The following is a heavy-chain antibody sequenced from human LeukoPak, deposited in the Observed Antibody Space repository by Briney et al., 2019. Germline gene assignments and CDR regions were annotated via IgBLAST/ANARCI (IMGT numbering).Heavy chain of an antibody. CDR1: GYSISSGYY. CDR2: IYHSGST. Sequence: SETLSLTCTVSGYSISSGYYWGWIRQPPGKGLEWIGSIYHSGSTYYNPSLKSRVTISVDTSKNQFSLKLSSVTAADTAVYYCARGSSGWNDWYFDLWGRGTLVTVSS. D-gene: IGHD6-19*01. CDR3: ARGSSGWNDWYFDL. V-gene: IGHV4-38-2*02. J-gene: IGHJ2*01.